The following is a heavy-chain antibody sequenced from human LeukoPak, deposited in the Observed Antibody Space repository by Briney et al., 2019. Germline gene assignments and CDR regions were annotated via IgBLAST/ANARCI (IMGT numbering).Heavy chain of an antibody. Sequence: SETLSLTCTVSGGSISSSSYYWGWIRQPPGKGLEWIGSIYYSGSTYYNPSLKSRVTISVDTSKNQFSLKLSSVTAADTAVYYCARGSYDMGAFDIWGQGTMVTVSS. CDR2: IYYSGST. D-gene: IGHD3-9*01. V-gene: IGHV4-39*07. J-gene: IGHJ3*02. CDR1: GGSISSSSYY. CDR3: ARGSYDMGAFDI.